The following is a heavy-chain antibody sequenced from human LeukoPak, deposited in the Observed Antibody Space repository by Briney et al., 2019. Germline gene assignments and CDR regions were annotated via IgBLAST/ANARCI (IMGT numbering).Heavy chain of an antibody. Sequence: PSDTLSLTCTVSGASISSTSYYWGWIRQPPGKGLEWIGSTYYRGTTYYNPSLKSRVTISVDTSKNQFSLKLSSVTAADTAVYYCAGDWNRYAYWGQGTLVTVSS. V-gene: IGHV4-39*07. CDR3: AGDWNRYAY. CDR2: TYYRGTT. J-gene: IGHJ4*02. CDR1: GASISSTSYY. D-gene: IGHD1-1*01.